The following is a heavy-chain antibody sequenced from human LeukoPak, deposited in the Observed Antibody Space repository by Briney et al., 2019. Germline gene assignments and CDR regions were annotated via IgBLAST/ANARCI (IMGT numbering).Heavy chain of an antibody. CDR3: TTGSSGRRDH. CDR2: MNPNSGNT. CDR1: GYTFTSYD. Sequence: ASVKVSCKASGYTFTSYDINWVRQATGQGLEWMGWMNPNSGNTGYGQSFQGRITMTRDISIGTAYMELSNLTSEDTAIYYCTTGSSGRRDHWGQGTLVTVSA. J-gene: IGHJ4*02. V-gene: IGHV1-8*02. D-gene: IGHD6-19*01.